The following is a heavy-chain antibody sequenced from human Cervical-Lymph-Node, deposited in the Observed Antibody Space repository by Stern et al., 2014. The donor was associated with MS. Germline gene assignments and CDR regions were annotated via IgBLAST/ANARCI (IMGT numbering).Heavy chain of an antibody. CDR2: INPSGGST. J-gene: IGHJ4*02. V-gene: IGHV1-46*03. Sequence: QVQLVESGAEVKKPGASVKVSCKASGYTFTSYYMPWVRQAPGQGLEWMGIINPSGGSTSYAQKFQGRVTMTRDTSTSTVYMELSSLRSEDTAVYYCARDPGMGSGSYFSTLDYWGQGTLVTVSS. CDR1: GYTFTSYY. CDR3: ARDPGMGSGSYFSTLDY. D-gene: IGHD1-26*01.